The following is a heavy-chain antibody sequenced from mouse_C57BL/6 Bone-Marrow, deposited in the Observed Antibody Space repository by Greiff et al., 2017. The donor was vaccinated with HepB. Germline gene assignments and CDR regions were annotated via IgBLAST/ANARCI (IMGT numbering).Heavy chain of an antibody. V-gene: IGHV1-55*01. Sequence: QVQLQQPGAELVKPGASVKMSCKASGYTFTSYWITWVKQRPGQGLEWIGDIYPGSGSTNYNEKFKSKATLTVDTSSSTAYMQLSSLTSEDSAVYSCARLSYYYGSSDYWGQGTTLTVSS. CDR2: IYPGSGST. CDR1: GYTFTSYW. J-gene: IGHJ2*01. D-gene: IGHD1-1*01. CDR3: ARLSYYYGSSDY.